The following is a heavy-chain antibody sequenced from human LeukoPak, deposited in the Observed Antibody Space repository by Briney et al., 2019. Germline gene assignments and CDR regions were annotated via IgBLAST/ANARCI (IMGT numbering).Heavy chain of an antibody. CDR2: IYSGGTT. Sequence: PSETLSLTCAVYGGSFSGYYWSWVRQAPGKGLEWVSVIYSGGTTNYADSVKGRFTISRDNSKNTLFLQMNSLRAEDTAVYYCARGGYSSSWYHFDYWGQGTLVTVSS. CDR3: ARGGYSSSWYHFDY. V-gene: IGHV3-53*01. CDR1: GGSFSGYY. J-gene: IGHJ4*02. D-gene: IGHD6-13*01.